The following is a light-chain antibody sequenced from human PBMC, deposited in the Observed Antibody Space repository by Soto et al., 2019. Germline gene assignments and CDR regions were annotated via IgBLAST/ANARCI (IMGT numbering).Light chain of an antibody. CDR1: ESISTW. CDR2: AAS. J-gene: IGKJ5*01. CDR3: QKYSSVIT. V-gene: IGKV1-27*01. Sequence: DIQMTQSPSTLSASVGDRVTITCRASESISTWLAWYQQKPGKVPKLLISAASTLQSGVPSRFSGSGSGTDFTLTITSLQPEDVATYYCQKYSSVITFGQGTRLEI.